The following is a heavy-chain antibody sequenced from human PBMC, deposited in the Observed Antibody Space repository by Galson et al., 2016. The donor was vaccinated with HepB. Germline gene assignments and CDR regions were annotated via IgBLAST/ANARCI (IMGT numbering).Heavy chain of an antibody. V-gene: IGHV3-11*06. CDR1: GFTFSDYY. CDR3: ARGRRGKYDFLTGYTKGLYNYFDP. CDR2: ISSSSSFT. D-gene: IGHD3-9*01. Sequence: SLRLSCAASGFTFSDYYMSWIRQAPGKGLECVSHISSSSSFTNYADSVKGRFIISRDNAKNSLYLQMNSLRAEDTAVYFCARGRRGKYDFLTGYTKGLYNYFDPWGQGTLVTVSS. J-gene: IGHJ5*02.